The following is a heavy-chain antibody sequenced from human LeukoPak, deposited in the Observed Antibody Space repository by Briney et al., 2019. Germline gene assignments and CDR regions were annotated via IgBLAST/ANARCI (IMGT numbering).Heavy chain of an antibody. V-gene: IGHV4-39*07. CDR2: IYYRGTT. Sequence: SETLSLTCTVSGGSISSSTYYWGWIRQPPGKGLEWIGTIYYRGTTYYNPSLKSRVTISVDTSKNQFSLKLSSVTAADTAVYYCARLIPTTVTIICDAFDIWGQGTMVTVSS. CDR1: GGSISSSTYY. D-gene: IGHD4-17*01. CDR3: ARLIPTTVTIICDAFDI. J-gene: IGHJ3*02.